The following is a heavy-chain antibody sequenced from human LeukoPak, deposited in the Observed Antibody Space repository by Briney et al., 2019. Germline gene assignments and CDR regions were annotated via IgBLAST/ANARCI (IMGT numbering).Heavy chain of an antibody. J-gene: IGHJ4*02. V-gene: IGHV4-39*01. D-gene: IGHD6-19*01. Sequence: PSETLSLTCTVSGGSISSSSYYWGWIRQPPGKGLEWIGSIYYSGSTYYNPSLKSRVAISVDTSKNQFSLKLSSVTAADTAVYYCARRPSSADTTPFDYWGQGILVTVSS. CDR1: GGSISSSSYY. CDR2: IYYSGST. CDR3: ARRPSSADTTPFDY.